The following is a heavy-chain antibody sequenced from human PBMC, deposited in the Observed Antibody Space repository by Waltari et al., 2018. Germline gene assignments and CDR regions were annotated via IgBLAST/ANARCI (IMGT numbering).Heavy chain of an antibody. CDR2: ISGSGAAI. CDR1: GFTFSSYA. Sequence: EVQLLESGGGLVQPGGSLRLSCAASGFTFSSYAMSWVRQAPGKWMEWVLSISGSGAAIYYADSVKGRFTISRDNSKNTLYLQMISLRAEDTAVYYCAEAGLYVRDYYYDYSMGVWGQGTTVTVSS. D-gene: IGHD3-16*01. CDR3: AEAGLYVRDYYYDYSMGV. V-gene: IGHV3-23*01. J-gene: IGHJ6*02.